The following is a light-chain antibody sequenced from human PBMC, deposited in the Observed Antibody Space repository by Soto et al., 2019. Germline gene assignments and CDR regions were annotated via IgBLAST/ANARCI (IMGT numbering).Light chain of an antibody. V-gene: IGKV3D-15*01. CDR3: QQYNNWPLT. Sequence: EIVMTQSPVTLSVSPGERATLSCRASQSVSDNLACYQQKPGQAPRLLIYGASTRATGIPARFSGSGSGTEFTHTISSLQSEDFAVYYCQQYNNWPLTFGGGTKVDIK. CDR2: GAS. CDR1: QSVSDN. J-gene: IGKJ4*01.